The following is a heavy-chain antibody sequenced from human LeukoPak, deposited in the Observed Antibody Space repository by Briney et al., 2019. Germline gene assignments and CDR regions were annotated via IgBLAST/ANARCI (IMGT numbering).Heavy chain of an antibody. CDR2: IYYSGST. J-gene: IGHJ4*02. D-gene: IGHD5-18*01. CDR1: GGSISSYY. V-gene: IGHV4-59*01. Sequence: SETLSLTCTVSGGSISSYYWSWIRQPPGKGLEWIGYIYYSGSTNYNPSLKSRVTISVDTSKNQFSLKLSSVTAADTAVYYCARCGYSYELDHWGQGTLVTVSS. CDR3: ARCGYSYELDH.